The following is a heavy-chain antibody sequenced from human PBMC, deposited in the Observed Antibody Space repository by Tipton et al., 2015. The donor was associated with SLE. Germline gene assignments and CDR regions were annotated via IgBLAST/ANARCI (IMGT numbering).Heavy chain of an antibody. CDR1: GFTFSSYA. CDR3: AKGRGGATPY. Sequence: SLRLSCAASGFTFSSYAMSWVRQAPGKGLEWVSVIYSGGSSTYYADSVKGRFTISRDNSKNTLYLQMNSLRAEDTAVYYCAKGRGGATPYWGQGTLVTVSS. J-gene: IGHJ4*02. D-gene: IGHD5-12*01. CDR2: IYSGGSST. V-gene: IGHV3-23*03.